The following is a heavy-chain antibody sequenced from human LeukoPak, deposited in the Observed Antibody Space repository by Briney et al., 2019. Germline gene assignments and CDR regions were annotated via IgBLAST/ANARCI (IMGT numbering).Heavy chain of an antibody. CDR1: GFTFSSYG. D-gene: IGHD2-2*01. CDR3: AKDGRGGVPAAKTKGSYSYYGMDV. CDR2: ISYDGSNK. Sequence: GGSLRLSCAASGFTFSSYGMHWVRQAPGKGLEWVAVISYDGSNKYYADSLKGRFTISRDNSKNTLYLQMNSLRAEDTAVYYCAKDGRGGVPAAKTKGSYSYYGMDVWGQGTTVTVSS. J-gene: IGHJ6*02. V-gene: IGHV3-30*18.